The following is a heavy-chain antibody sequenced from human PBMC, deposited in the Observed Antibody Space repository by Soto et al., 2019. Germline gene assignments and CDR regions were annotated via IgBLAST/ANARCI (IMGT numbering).Heavy chain of an antibody. J-gene: IGHJ4*02. CDR2: ISGSGGST. Sequence: GGSLRLSCAASGFTFSSYAMSWVRQAPGKGLEWVSAISGSGGSTYYADSVKGRFTISRDNAKNSLYLQMNSLRDEDTAVYYCASIKAARPDYWGQGTLVTVSS. D-gene: IGHD6-6*01. CDR1: GFTFSSYA. V-gene: IGHV3-23*01. CDR3: ASIKAARPDY.